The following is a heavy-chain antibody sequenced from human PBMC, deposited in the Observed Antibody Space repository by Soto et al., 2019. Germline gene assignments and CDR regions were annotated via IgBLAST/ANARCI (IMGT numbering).Heavy chain of an antibody. CDR3: ARVWGSYQAPSGGAGFDP. J-gene: IGHJ5*02. V-gene: IGHV1-18*01. Sequence: QVQLVQSGGEVKKPGASVKVSCKASGYSFTSNAITWVRQAPGQGLEWNGGVYTYSGDTNYAQTFQGRVTLPTDTSTNTAYLELRSLISDDTAVSYCARVWGSYQAPSGGAGFDPWGQGTLVTVSS. D-gene: IGHD3-16*02. CDR1: GYSFTSNA. CDR2: VYTYSGDT.